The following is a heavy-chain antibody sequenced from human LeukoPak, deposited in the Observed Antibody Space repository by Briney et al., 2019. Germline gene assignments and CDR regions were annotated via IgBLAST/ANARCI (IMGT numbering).Heavy chain of an antibody. D-gene: IGHD4-17*01. CDR3: AKGRGTTVTAAANY. CDR1: GFTFSNYS. J-gene: IGHJ4*02. V-gene: IGHV3-23*01. Sequence: GGSLRLSCAASGFTFSNYSMSWVRQAPGKRLEWVSRICGTGGTTYYADSVKGRFTISRDNSKNTLFLQFNSLRADDTAVYYCAKGRGTTVTAAANYWGQGTLVTVSS. CDR2: ICGTGGTT.